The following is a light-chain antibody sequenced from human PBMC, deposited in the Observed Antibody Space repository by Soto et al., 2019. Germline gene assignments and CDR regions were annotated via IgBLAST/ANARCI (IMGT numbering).Light chain of an antibody. CDR1: SGDVGAYNY. CDR3: CSYAAGDSFK. CDR2: DVT. V-gene: IGLV2-11*01. J-gene: IGLJ2*01. Sequence: QSALTQPRSVSGSPGQSVTISCTGTSGDVGAYNYVSWHQQHPGKAPKLVIYDVTQRPSGVPDRFSASKSGITASLTISGLQAEDEADYYCCSYAAGDSFKFGGGTKLTVL.